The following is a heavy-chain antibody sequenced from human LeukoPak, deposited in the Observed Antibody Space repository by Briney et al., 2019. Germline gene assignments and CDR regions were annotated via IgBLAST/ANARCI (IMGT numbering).Heavy chain of an antibody. J-gene: IGHJ4*02. CDR3: ARENPTYCSGGSCAFDY. V-gene: IGHV3-20*04. CDR2: INWNGGST. Sequence: GGSLRLSCVGSGFTFSSYGMSWVRQAPGKGLEWVSGINWNGGSTGYADSVKGRFTISRDNAKNSLYLQMNSLRAEDTALYYCARENPTYCSGGSCAFDYWGQGTLVTVSS. CDR1: GFTFSSYG. D-gene: IGHD2-15*01.